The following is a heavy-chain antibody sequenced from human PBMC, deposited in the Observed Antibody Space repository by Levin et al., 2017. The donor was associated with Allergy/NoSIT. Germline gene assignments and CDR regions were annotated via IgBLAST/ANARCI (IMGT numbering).Heavy chain of an antibody. CDR1: GFTFSSYA. J-gene: IGHJ3*02. CDR2: ISGSGGST. D-gene: IGHD1-1*01. V-gene: IGHV3-23*01. Sequence: GESLKISCAASGFTFSSYAMSWVRQAPGKGLEWVSAISGSGGSTYYADSVKGRFTISRDNSKNTLYLQMNSLRAEDTAVYYCAKPQMRGGTMRVDAFDSWGQGTMVTVSS. CDR3: AKPQMRGGTMRVDAFDS.